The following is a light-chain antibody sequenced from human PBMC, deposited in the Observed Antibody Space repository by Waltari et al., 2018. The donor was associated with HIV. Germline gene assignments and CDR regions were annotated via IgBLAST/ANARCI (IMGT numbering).Light chain of an antibody. J-gene: IGKJ3*01. V-gene: IGKV1-39*01. CDR3: QQSYSTPPGK. CDR2: AAS. Sequence: DIQMTQSPSSLSASVGDRVTITCRASQSISSYLNWYQQKPGKAPKLLIYAASSLESGVPSRFSGSGTGTDVTLTISSLQPEDFATYYGQQSYSTPPGKVGPGTKVDIK. CDR1: QSISSY.